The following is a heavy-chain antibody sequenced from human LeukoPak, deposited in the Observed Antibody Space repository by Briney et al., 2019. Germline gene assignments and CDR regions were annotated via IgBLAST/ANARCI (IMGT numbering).Heavy chain of an antibody. CDR3: AKQLGYCSDGSCYFPY. CDR1: GFTCSSSA. D-gene: IGHD2-15*01. CDR2: ISNNGGYT. Sequence: PGGSLRLSCAASGFTCSSSAMSWVRQAPAKGLEWVSAISNNGGYTYYADSVQGRFTISRDNSKSTLCLQMNSLRAEDTAVYYCAKQLGYCSDGSCYFPYWGQGTLVTVSS. V-gene: IGHV3-23*01. J-gene: IGHJ4*02.